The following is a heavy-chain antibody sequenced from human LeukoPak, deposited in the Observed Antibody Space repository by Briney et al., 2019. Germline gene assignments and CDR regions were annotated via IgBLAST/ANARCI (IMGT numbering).Heavy chain of an antibody. Sequence: SVKVSCKASGGTFSSYAISWVRQAPGQGLEWMGGIIPIFGTANYAQKFQGRVTITADEPTSTAYMELSSLRSEDTAVYYCARVRRKWGLPEFDPWGQGTLVTVSS. CDR1: GGTFSSYA. J-gene: IGHJ5*02. CDR2: IIPIFGTA. CDR3: ARVRRKWGLPEFDP. D-gene: IGHD1-26*01. V-gene: IGHV1-69*01.